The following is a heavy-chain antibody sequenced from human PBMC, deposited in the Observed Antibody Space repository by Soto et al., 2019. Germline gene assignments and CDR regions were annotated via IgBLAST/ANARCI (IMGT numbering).Heavy chain of an antibody. J-gene: IGHJ4*02. CDR3: TRDGSATRRFDY. CDR1: GFTFGDYA. Sequence: GGSLRLSCTASGFTFGDYAMSWFRQAPGKGLEWVGFIRSKAYGGTKEYAASVKARFTISKDDSKSIAYLQMNSLKTEDTAVYYCTRDGSATRRFDYWGQGTLVTVSS. CDR2: IRSKAYGGTK. D-gene: IGHD5-12*01. V-gene: IGHV3-49*03.